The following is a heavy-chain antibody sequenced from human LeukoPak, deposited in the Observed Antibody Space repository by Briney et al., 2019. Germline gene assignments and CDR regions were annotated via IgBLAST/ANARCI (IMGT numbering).Heavy chain of an antibody. Sequence: RGGSLRLSCAASGFTFSSYWMSWVRQAPGKGLEGVANIKQDGSEKYYVDSVKGRFTISRDNAKNSLYLQMNSLRAEDTAVYYCARDFRDCSSTSCYGDAFDIWGQGTMVTVSS. CDR2: IKQDGSEK. CDR3: ARDFRDCSSTSCYGDAFDI. D-gene: IGHD2-2*01. J-gene: IGHJ3*02. CDR1: GFTFSSYW. V-gene: IGHV3-7*03.